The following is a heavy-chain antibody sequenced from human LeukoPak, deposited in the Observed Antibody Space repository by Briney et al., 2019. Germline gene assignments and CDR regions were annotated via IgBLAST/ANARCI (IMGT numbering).Heavy chain of an antibody. J-gene: IGHJ3*02. CDR3: SKDKGGGYGNDGFDI. V-gene: IGHV3-30*18. CDR1: GFTFSSYG. CDR2: ISYDGSNQ. Sequence: GGSLRLSCAASGFTFSSYGMHWVRQAPGKGLEGGAVISYDGSNQYYADSVKGRFTISRDNSQNTLYLQMNILRVEDTAVYYCSKDKGGGYGNDGFDIWGRGTMVTVSS. D-gene: IGHD3-16*01.